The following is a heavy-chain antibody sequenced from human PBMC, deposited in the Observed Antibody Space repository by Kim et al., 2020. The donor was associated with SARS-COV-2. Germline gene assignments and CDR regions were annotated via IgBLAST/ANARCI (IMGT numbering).Heavy chain of an antibody. V-gene: IGHV3-23*01. CDR3: AKVVYGSGSYYPLSFGY. D-gene: IGHD3-10*01. Sequence: GGSLRLSCAASGFTFSSYAMSWVRQAPGKGLEWVSAISGSGGSTYYADSVKGRFTISRDNSKNTLYLQMNSLRAEDTAVYYCAKVVYGSGSYYPLSFGYWGQGTLVTVSS. J-gene: IGHJ4*02. CDR1: GFTFSSYA. CDR2: ISGSGGST.